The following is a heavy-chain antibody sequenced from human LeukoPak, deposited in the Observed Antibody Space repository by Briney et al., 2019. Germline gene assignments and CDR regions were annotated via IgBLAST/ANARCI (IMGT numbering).Heavy chain of an antibody. CDR3: ASSDSSGYYEDY. J-gene: IGHJ4*02. D-gene: IGHD3-22*01. Sequence: GASVKVSCKPSGGTFSSYAISWVRQAPGQGLEWMGRIIPILGIANYAQKFQGRVTITADKSTSTAYMALSSLRSEDRAVYSCASSDSSGYYEDYWGQGTLVTVSS. V-gene: IGHV1-69*04. CDR2: IIPILGIA. CDR1: GGTFSSYA.